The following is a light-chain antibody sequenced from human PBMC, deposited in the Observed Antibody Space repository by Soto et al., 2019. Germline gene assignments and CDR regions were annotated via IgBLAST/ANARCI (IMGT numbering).Light chain of an antibody. CDR3: QQYGSSPFT. Sequence: EIVLTQSPGTLSLSPGERATLSCSASQSVTSNYLAWHQQKPGQAPRLLIYDASTRATGIPDRFSGSGSGTDFTLTISRLEPEDFAVYYCQQYGSSPFTFGPGTKVDIK. CDR2: DAS. J-gene: IGKJ3*01. V-gene: IGKV3-20*01. CDR1: QSVTSNY.